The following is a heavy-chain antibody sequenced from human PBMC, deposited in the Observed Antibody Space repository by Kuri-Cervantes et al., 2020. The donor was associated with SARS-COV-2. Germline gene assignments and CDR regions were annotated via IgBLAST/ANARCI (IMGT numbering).Heavy chain of an antibody. CDR2: IYSRGDT. D-gene: IGHD3-22*01. J-gene: IGHJ4*02. CDR3: ARPPPYYESSGSLDY. CDR1: GFSVTTNY. Sequence: GGSLRLSCVASGFSVTTNYMTWVRQAPGKGLEWVSLIYSRGDTFYADSVKGRFTISRDYSNNILYLQMNNLRAEDTAVYYCARPPPYYESSGSLDYWGQGALVTVSS. V-gene: IGHV3-66*01.